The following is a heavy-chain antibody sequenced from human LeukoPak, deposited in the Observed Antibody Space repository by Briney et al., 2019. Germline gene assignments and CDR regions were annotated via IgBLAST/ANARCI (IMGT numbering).Heavy chain of an antibody. CDR2: INPNSGGT. CDR1: GYTFTRYY. CDR3: ASSDSSCYSPPFY. D-gene: IGHD3-22*01. J-gene: IGHJ4*02. V-gene: IGHV1-2*02. Sequence: ASVKVSCKSSGYTFTRYYMHWVRQAPGQGLEWMGWINPNSGGTNYAQKFQGRVTMTRDTSISTAYMELSRLRSDDTAVYYCASSDSSCYSPPFYWGQGTLVTVSS.